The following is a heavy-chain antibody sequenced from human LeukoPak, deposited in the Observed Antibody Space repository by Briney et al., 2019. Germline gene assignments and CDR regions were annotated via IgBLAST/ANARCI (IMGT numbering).Heavy chain of an antibody. CDR2: ISTYNGKT. Sequence: ASVTVSCKTSDYTFTSYGITWVRQAPGQGLEGMGWISTYNGKTNYVDKFQGRVTMTTDTFTKTVYMHLRSLRSDDTALYYCARGPYYGDLNPDYFDYWGQGTLVTVSS. CDR3: ARGPYYGDLNPDYFDY. J-gene: IGHJ4*02. D-gene: IGHD3-16*01. V-gene: IGHV1-18*01. CDR1: DYTFTSYG.